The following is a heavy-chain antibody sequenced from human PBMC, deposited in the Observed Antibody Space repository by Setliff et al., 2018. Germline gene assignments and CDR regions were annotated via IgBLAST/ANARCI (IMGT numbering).Heavy chain of an antibody. CDR1: GYTFTSYG. D-gene: IGHD3-22*01. Sequence: ASVKVSCKASGYTFTSYGISWVRQAPGQGLEWMGWISAYNGNTNYAQKLQGRVTVTTDTSTSTAYMELRSLRSDDTAVYYCARLTRYYYDSSGYYSDYWGQGTLVTVSS. J-gene: IGHJ4*02. CDR2: ISAYNGNT. CDR3: ARLTRYYYDSSGYYSDY. V-gene: IGHV1-18*01.